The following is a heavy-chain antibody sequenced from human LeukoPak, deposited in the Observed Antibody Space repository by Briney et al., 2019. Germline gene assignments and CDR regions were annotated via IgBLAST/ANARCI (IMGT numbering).Heavy chain of an antibody. CDR1: GFTFSSYS. CDR3: ARGPGPEYSSGWTVDWFDP. Sequence: GGSLRLSCAASGFTFSSYSMNWVRQAPGKGLEWVSSIRSSSSYIYYADSVKGRFTISRDNAKNSLYLQMNSLRAEDTAVYYCARGPGPEYSSGWTVDWFDPWGQGTLVTVSS. D-gene: IGHD6-19*01. V-gene: IGHV3-21*01. CDR2: IRSSSSYI. J-gene: IGHJ5*02.